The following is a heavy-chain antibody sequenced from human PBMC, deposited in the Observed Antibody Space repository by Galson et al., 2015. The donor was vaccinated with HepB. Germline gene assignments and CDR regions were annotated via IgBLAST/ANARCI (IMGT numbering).Heavy chain of an antibody. D-gene: IGHD1-26*01. CDR1: GGSISSYY. CDR2: IYYSGST. V-gene: IGHV4-59*01. J-gene: IGHJ4*02. Sequence: LSLTCTVSGGSISSYYWSWIRQPPGKGLEWIGYIYYSGSTNYNPSLKSRVTISLDTSNNQFSLKLTSVTAADTAIYYCARDRPGSGNYNNSFDYWGQGTLVTVSS. CDR3: ARDRPGSGNYNNSFDY.